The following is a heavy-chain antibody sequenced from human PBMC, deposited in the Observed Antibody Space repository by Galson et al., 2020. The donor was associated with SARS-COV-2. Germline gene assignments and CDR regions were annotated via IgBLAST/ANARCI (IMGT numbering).Heavy chain of an antibody. J-gene: IGHJ4*02. Sequence: SETLSLTCTVSGASISPSSYYWGWIRQSPGMGLEWIGTIYYNGGTYDNPSLKSRVSISLDTSKNQFSLKLSSVTAADTAVYYCTRIGDSIGYYFINYFDSWGQGTLVTVSS. CDR3: TRIGDSIGYYFINYFDS. V-gene: IGHV4-39*07. CDR1: GASISPSSYY. D-gene: IGHD3-22*01. CDR2: IYYNGGT.